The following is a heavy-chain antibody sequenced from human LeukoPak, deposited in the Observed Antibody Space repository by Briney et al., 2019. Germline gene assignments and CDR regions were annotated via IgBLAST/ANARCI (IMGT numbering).Heavy chain of an antibody. V-gene: IGHV3-30*02. Sequence: GGTLRLSCAASGFTFSSYGMHWVRQAPGKGLEWVAFIRYDGSNKYYADSVKGRFTISRDNSKNTLYLQMNSLRAEDTAVYYCAKQRSSTGPPYLFDPWGQGTLVTVSS. D-gene: IGHD5-24*01. CDR3: AKQRSSTGPPYLFDP. CDR2: IRYDGSNK. CDR1: GFTFSSYG. J-gene: IGHJ5*02.